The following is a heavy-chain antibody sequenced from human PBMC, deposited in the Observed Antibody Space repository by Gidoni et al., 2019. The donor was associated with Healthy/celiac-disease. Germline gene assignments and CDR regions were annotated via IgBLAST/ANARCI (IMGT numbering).Heavy chain of an antibody. V-gene: IGHV3-23*01. J-gene: IGHJ4*02. CDR1: GVTFSSFA. CDR3: AKDELHPGGGFDY. CDR2: ISGSGGST. D-gene: IGHD1-7*01. Sequence: VQLLESGGGLVQPGGSLRLSCAASGVTFSSFAMSWGRQAPGKGLEWVSAISGSGGSTYYADSVKGRFTISRDNSKNTLYLQMNSLRAEDTAVYYCAKDELHPGGGFDYWGQGTLVTVSS.